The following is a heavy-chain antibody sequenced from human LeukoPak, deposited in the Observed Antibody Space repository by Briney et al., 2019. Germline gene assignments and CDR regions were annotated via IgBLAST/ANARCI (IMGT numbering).Heavy chain of an antibody. J-gene: IGHJ4*02. D-gene: IGHD4-17*01. CDR3: AKTFVYGDYFFDY. CDR1: GFTFSSYA. Sequence: GGSLRLSCAASGFTFSSYAMSWARQAPGKGLEWVSAISGSGGSTYYADSVRGRFTISRDNSKNTLYLQMNSLRAEDTAVYYCAKTFVYGDYFFDYWGQGTLVTVSS. CDR2: ISGSGGST. V-gene: IGHV3-23*01.